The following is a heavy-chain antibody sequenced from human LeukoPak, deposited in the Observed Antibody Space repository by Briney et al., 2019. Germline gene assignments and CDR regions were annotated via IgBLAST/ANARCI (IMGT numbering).Heavy chain of an antibody. CDR2: TKQDGSET. CDR3: ARDYYYYIDV. Sequence: GGSLRLSCAASGFTFSSYFMSWVRQAPGKGLEWVANTKQDGSETYYVDSVKGRFTISRDNDKNSLYLQKKSLRAQDTAVYYCARDYYYYIDVWGKGTTVTVSS. J-gene: IGHJ6*03. V-gene: IGHV3-7*01. CDR1: GFTFSSYF.